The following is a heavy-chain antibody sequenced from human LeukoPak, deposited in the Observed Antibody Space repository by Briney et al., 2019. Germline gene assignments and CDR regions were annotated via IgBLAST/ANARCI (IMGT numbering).Heavy chain of an antibody. D-gene: IGHD2-2*02. V-gene: IGHV3-74*01. J-gene: IGHJ4*02. CDR1: GFTFSSYW. CDR2: INSDGSST. Sequence: GSLRLSCGASGFTFSSYWMHWVRQAPGKGLVWVSRINSDGSSTSYADSVKGRFTISRDNAKNTLYLQMNSLRAEDTAVYYCARERYCSSTSCYKGFDYWGQGTLVTVSS. CDR3: ARERYCSSTSCYKGFDY.